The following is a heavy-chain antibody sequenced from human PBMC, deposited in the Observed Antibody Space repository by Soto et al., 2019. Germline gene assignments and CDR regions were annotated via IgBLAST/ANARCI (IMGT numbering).Heavy chain of an antibody. Sequence: ASVKVSCKASGGTFSSYTISWVRQAPGQGLEWMGRIIPILGIANYAQKFQGRVTITADKSTSTAYMELRSLRSDDTAVYYCARRASMVRGAYDALDIWGQGTMVTVSS. J-gene: IGHJ3*02. CDR2: IIPILGIA. V-gene: IGHV1-69*02. CDR1: GGTFSSYT. D-gene: IGHD3-10*01. CDR3: ARRASMVRGAYDALDI.